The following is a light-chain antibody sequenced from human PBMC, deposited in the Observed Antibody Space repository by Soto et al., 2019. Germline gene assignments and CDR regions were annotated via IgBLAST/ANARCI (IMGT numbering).Light chain of an antibody. CDR3: QHYGDSPWT. CDR2: DTS. J-gene: IGKJ1*01. CDR1: QSVRYNF. V-gene: IGKV3-20*01. Sequence: EIVLTQSPGTQSLSPGERATLSCMASQSVRYNFLAWYQQKPGQAPRLLMYDTSSRATGIPDRFSGSGSGTDFTLTISRLEPEDFAVYYCQHYGDSPWTFGQGTKVEIK.